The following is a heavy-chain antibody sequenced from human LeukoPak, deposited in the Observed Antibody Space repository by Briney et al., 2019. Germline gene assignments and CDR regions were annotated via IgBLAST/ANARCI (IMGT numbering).Heavy chain of an antibody. J-gene: IGHJ4*02. CDR2: IYYSGNA. D-gene: IGHD3-22*01. CDR3: ARDPTYYYDSSGYSEGGFDY. CDR1: GGSISSSGYY. Sequence: SETLSLTCTVSGGSISSSGYYWGWIRQPPGKGLEWIGNIYYSGNAYYNPSLKSRVTISVDTSKNQFSLKLSSVTAADTAVYYCARDPTYYYDSSGYSEGGFDYWGQGTLVTVSS. V-gene: IGHV4-39*07.